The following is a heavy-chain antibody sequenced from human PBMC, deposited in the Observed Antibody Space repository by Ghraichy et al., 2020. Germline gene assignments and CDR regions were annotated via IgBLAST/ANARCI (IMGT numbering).Heavy chain of an antibody. CDR1: GGSISSGGYY. Sequence: TLSLTCTVSGGSISSGGYYWSWIRQHPGKGLEWIGYINYSGRTYYNPSLKSRVIISIDTSNNQFSLKLSSVTVADTAVYYCARDRWESLGWFDPWGQGTLVTVSS. CDR3: ARDRWESLGWFDP. D-gene: IGHD1-26*01. CDR2: INYSGRT. V-gene: IGHV4-31*03. J-gene: IGHJ5*02.